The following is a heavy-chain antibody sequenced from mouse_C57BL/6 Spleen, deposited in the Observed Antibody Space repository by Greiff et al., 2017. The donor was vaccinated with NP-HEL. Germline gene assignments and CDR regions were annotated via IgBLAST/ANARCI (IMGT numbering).Heavy chain of an antibody. Sequence: EVQRVESGAELVRPGASVKLSCTASGFNIKDDYMHWVKQRPEQGLEWIGWIDPENGDTEYASKFQGKATITADTSSNTAYLQLSSLTSEDTAVYYCTWGDGYSWGQGTLVTVSA. CDR3: TWGDGYS. V-gene: IGHV14-4*01. CDR2: IDPENGDT. J-gene: IGHJ3*01. CDR1: GFNIKDDY. D-gene: IGHD2-3*01.